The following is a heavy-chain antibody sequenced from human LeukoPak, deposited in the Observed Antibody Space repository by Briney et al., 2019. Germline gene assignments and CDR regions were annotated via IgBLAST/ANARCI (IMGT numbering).Heavy chain of an antibody. CDR1: GFTFSSYW. V-gene: IGHV3-7*04. J-gene: IGHJ4*02. D-gene: IGHD6-6*01. CDR3: ATDSSSGDFDY. Sequence: GGSLRLSCAASGFTFSSYWMSWVRRAPGKGLEWVANIKQDGSEKYYVDSVKGRFTISRDNAKNSLYLQMNSLRAEDTAVYYCATDSSSGDFDYWGQGTLVTVSS. CDR2: IKQDGSEK.